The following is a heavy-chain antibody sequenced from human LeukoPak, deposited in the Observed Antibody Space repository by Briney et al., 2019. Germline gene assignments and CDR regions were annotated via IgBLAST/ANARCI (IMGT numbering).Heavy chain of an antibody. Sequence: PGGSLRLSCAASGFTFSSYAMSWVRQAPGKGLEWVSAISGSGGSTYYADSVKGRFTISRDNSKNTLYLQMNSLRAEDTAVYYCARSGRYSYSHHYYFDYWGQGTLVTVSS. CDR3: ARSGRYSYSHHYYFDY. V-gene: IGHV3-23*01. CDR2: ISGSGGST. CDR1: GFTFSSYA. J-gene: IGHJ4*02. D-gene: IGHD5-18*01.